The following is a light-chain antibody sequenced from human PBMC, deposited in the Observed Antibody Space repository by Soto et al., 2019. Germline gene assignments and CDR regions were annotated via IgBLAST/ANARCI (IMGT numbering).Light chain of an antibody. V-gene: IGKV3-11*01. CDR1: QSVRTY. J-gene: IGKJ4*01. CDR2: DAS. CDR3: QQRMEWPRALS. Sequence: EIVLTQSPATLSLSPGERVTLSCRASQSVRTYLAWYQQRPGQAPRVLISDASNRATGIPARFSGSGSGTDFTLTISTLEPEDFAVYYCQQRMEWPRALSFGGGTKVEI.